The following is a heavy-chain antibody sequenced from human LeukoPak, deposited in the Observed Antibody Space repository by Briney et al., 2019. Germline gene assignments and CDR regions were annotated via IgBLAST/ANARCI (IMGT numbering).Heavy chain of an antibody. J-gene: IGHJ4*02. V-gene: IGHV4-38-2*01. Sequence: PSETLSLTCAVSGYSISSGYYWGWIRQPPGKGLEWIGSIYHSGSTYYNPSLKSRVTISVDTSKNQFSLKLSSVTAADTAVYYCASSSSAYLFDYWGQGTLVTVSS. CDR1: GYSISSGYY. D-gene: IGHD6-6*01. CDR3: ASSSSAYLFDY. CDR2: IYHSGST.